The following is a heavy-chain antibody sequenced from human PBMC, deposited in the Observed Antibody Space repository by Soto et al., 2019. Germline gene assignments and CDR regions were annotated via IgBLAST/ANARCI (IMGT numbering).Heavy chain of an antibody. V-gene: IGHV1-69*01. CDR1: GGTFSSYA. CDR2: SFLIFGTA. CDR3: ARASYCTNGVCYTGYYYYGMDV. J-gene: IGHJ6*02. Sequence: QVQLVQSGAEVKKPGSSVKVSCKASGGTFSSYAISWVRQAPGQGLEWMGGSFLIFGTANYAQKFQGRVTITADESTSTAYMELSSLRSEDTAVYYCARASYCTNGVCYTGYYYYGMDVWGQGTTVTVSS. D-gene: IGHD2-8*01.